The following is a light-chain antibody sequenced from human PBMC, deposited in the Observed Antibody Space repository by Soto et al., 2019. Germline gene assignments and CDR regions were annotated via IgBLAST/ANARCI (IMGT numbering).Light chain of an antibody. CDR2: AAS. CDR3: QQRSNWPLLT. CDR1: QSISNH. Sequence: DLPMSPSPSSPAGSVEDRAIITCRASQSISNHLNWYQQEPGKAPKLXXFAASSLQSGVPSRFSGSRSGPDYTLTISSLQSEDFSAYYCQQRSNWPLLTFGGGTKGDI. V-gene: IGKV1-39*01. J-gene: IGKJ4*01.